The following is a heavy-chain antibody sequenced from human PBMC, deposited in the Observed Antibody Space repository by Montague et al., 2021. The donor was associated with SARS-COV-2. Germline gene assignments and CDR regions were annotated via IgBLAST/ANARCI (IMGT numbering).Heavy chain of an antibody. Sequence: SETLSLTCTVSGGSISTYYWSWIRQSPGKGLEWIGYIYYSVNPNYNPSLTSRLSMSVDTSKNQFSLELSSVTAADTAVFFCARGKGRSPDAFDIWGQGITVTVSS. V-gene: IGHV4-59*01. CDR3: ARGKGRSPDAFDI. J-gene: IGHJ3*02. D-gene: IGHD2-15*01. CDR2: IYYSVNP. CDR1: GGSISTYY.